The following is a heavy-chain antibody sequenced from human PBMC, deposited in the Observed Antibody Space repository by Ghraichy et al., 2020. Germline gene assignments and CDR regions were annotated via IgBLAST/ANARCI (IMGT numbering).Heavy chain of an antibody. CDR1: GASISSSNW. V-gene: IGHV4-4*02. CDR2: IYHSGST. Sequence: GTLSLTCTVSGASISSSNWWSWVRQPPGKGLEWIGEIYHSGSTNYNPSLKSRITISIDKSKNQFSLILNSVTAADTAVYYCAKDVGDRLVGDTAALSYFQHWGQGTQVTVSS. D-gene: IGHD1-26*01. J-gene: IGHJ1*01. CDR3: AKDVGDRLVGDTAALSYFQH.